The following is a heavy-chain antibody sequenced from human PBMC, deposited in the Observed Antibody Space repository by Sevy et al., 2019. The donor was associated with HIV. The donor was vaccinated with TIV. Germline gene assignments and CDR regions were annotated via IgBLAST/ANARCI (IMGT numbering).Heavy chain of an antibody. CDR3: ARDFSIVGATRYFDY. V-gene: IGHV3-53*01. J-gene: IGHJ4*02. D-gene: IGHD1-26*01. Sequence: GSLRLSCAASGFTVSSNYMNWVLQAPGKGLEWVSVTYSGGRTFYADSVKGRLIISRDSSKNTLYLQMNSLRAEDTAVYYCARDFSIVGATRYFDYWGQRTLVTVSS. CDR1: GFTVSSNY. CDR2: TYSGGRT.